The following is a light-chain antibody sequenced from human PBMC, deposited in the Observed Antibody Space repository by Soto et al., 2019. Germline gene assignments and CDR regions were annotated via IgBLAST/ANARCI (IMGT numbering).Light chain of an antibody. CDR2: WAS. Sequence: DIVMTQSPDSLAVSLGERATINCKSSQSVLYSSNNKNYLAWYQQKPGQPPKLLIYWASTRESGVPDRFSGSGSGRDFPLTIGTLQAEGVAFYYEQQYYGTPPTFGQGTKVEIK. CDR3: QQYYGTPPT. J-gene: IGKJ1*01. V-gene: IGKV4-1*01. CDR1: QSVLYSSNNKNY.